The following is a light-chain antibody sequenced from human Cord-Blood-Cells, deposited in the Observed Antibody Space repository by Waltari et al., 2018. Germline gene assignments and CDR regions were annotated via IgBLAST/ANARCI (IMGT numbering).Light chain of an antibody. V-gene: IGKV3-11*01. Sequence: EIVFTQSPATLSFSPGERAALPCRASQSVSSYLAWYQQKPGQAPRLLIYDAANRATGIPARFSGSGSGTDFTRTISSLEPEDFAVYYCQQRSNWPPITFGQGTRLEIK. CDR1: QSVSSY. CDR2: DAA. J-gene: IGKJ5*01. CDR3: QQRSNWPPIT.